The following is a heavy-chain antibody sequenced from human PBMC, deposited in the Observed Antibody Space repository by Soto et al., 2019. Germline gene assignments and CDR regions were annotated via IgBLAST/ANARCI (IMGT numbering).Heavy chain of an antibody. Sequence: GGSLRLSCAASGFTFSSYSMNWVRQAPGKGLEWVSYISSSSSTIYYADSVKGRFTISRDNAKNSLYLQMNSLRDEDTAVYYCARDPPAHYYYGMDVWGQGTTVTVSS. CDR2: ISSSSSTI. V-gene: IGHV3-48*02. CDR3: ARDPPAHYYYGMDV. J-gene: IGHJ6*02. CDR1: GFTFSSYS.